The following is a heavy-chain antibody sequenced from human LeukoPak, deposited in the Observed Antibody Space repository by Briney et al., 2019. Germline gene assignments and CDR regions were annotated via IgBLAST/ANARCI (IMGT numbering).Heavy chain of an antibody. CDR3: ARGYYYDSSGYFLGYYYYYMDV. J-gene: IGHJ6*03. D-gene: IGHD3-22*01. CDR1: GGPISSYY. V-gene: IGHV4-59*01. CDR2: IYYSGST. Sequence: SETLSLTCTVSGGPISSYYWSWIRQPPGKGLEWIGYIYYSGSTNYNPSLKSRVTTSVDTSKNRFSLKLSSVTAADTAVYYCARGYYYDSSGYFLGYYYYYMDVWGKGTTVTISS.